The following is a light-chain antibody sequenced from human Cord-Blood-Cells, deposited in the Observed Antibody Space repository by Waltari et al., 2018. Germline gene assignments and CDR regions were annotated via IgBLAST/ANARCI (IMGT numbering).Light chain of an antibody. CDR1: QGISSY. CDR2: AAS. CDR3: QQYYSYPT. J-gene: IGKJ5*01. V-gene: IGKV1-8*01. Sequence: AIRMTQSPPSLSASTGDRVTITCRASQGISSYLAWYQQKPGKAPKLLIYAASTLQSGVPSRFSGSGSGTDFTLTISCLQSEDFATYYWQQYYSYPTFGQGTRLEIK.